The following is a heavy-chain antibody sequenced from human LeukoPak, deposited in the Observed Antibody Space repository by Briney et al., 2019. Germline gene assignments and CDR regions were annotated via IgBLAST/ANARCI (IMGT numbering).Heavy chain of an antibody. D-gene: IGHD6-19*01. J-gene: IGHJ4*02. CDR2: IYYSGST. Sequence: PSETLSLTCTVSGGSISSYYWSWIRQPPGKGLEWIGYIYYSGSTNYNPSLKSRVTISVDTSKNQFSLKRCSVTAADTAVYYCASTYSNGRIHYWGQGALVAVSS. CDR1: GGSISSYY. V-gene: IGHV4-59*08. CDR3: ASTYSNGRIHY.